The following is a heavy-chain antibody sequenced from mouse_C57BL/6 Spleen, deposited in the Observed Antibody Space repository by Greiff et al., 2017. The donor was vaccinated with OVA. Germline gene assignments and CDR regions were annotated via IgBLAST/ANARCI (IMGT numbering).Heavy chain of an antibody. Sequence: QVQLKESGPELVKPGASVKLSCKASGYTFTSYDINWVKQRPGQGLEWIGWIYPRDGSTKYNEKFKGKATLTVDTSSSTAYMELHSLTSEDSAVYFCARSWGTTVYYFDYWGQGTTLTVSS. CDR3: ARSWGTTVYYFDY. V-gene: IGHV1-85*01. J-gene: IGHJ2*01. D-gene: IGHD1-1*01. CDR2: IYPRDGST. CDR1: GYTFTSYD.